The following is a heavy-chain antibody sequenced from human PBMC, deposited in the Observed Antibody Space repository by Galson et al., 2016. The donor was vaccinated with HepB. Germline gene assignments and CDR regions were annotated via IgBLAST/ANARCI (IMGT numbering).Heavy chain of an antibody. V-gene: IGHV4-4*02. CDR3: AAYCSGGSCYGGGNWFDP. CDR1: GGSISSSYW. D-gene: IGHD2-15*01. CDR2: IYQGGST. J-gene: IGHJ5*02. Sequence: SETLSLTCAVSGGSISSSYWWSWVRQPPGKGLEWIGEIYQGGSTNYNPSLKSRVTISVDKSKNQFSLKLSSVTAADTAVYYCAAYCSGGSCYGGGNWFDPWGPGTLVTVSS.